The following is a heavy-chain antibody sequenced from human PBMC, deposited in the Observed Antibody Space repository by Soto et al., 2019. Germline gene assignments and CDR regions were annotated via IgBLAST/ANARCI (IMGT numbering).Heavy chain of an antibody. CDR3: ARSSFTYSGSHYGAVNI. Sequence: GFPVKLSCKGSGYTFTGEVISRGRLAPGQGLEWMGWISAYNSNTNYAQKLQGRVTMTTDTSTSTAYMELRSLRSDDTAVYYCARSSFTYSGSHYGAVNIWGQGTMVTVS. J-gene: IGHJ3*02. V-gene: IGHV1-18*01. CDR1: GYTFTGEV. D-gene: IGHD1-26*01. CDR2: ISAYNSNT.